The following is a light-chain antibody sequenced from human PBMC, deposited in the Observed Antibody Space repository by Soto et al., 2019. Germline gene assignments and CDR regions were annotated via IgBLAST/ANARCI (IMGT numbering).Light chain of an antibody. CDR3: QKYDRAPAA. V-gene: IGKV1-27*01. Sequence: DIQVTQSPSSLSASPGDRITITCRASHDIRKFLAWYQQKPGKVPHLLIYAASTLRPGVPSRFSGNASGTDFTPTIASLQPEDVATYYCQKYDRAPAAFGQGTKVDIK. J-gene: IGKJ1*01. CDR2: AAS. CDR1: HDIRKF.